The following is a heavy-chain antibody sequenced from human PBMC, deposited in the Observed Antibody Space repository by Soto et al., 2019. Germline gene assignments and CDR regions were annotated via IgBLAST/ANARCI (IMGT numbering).Heavy chain of an antibody. J-gene: IGHJ6*02. V-gene: IGHV4-59*01. CDR1: GGSISSYY. Sequence: SETLSLTCTVSGGSISSYYWSWIRQPPGKGLEWIGYIYYSGSTNYNPSLKSRVTIPVDTSKNQFSLKLSSVTAADTAVYYCARGLRITIFDNHYYYYGMDVWGQGTTVTVSS. CDR2: IYYSGST. D-gene: IGHD3-3*01. CDR3: ARGLRITIFDNHYYYYGMDV.